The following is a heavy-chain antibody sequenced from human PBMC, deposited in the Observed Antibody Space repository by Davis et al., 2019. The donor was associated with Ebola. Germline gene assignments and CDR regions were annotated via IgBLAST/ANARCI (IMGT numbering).Heavy chain of an antibody. Sequence: GESLKISCAASGFTFSSYGMHWVRQAPGKGLEWVAVISYDGSNKYYADSVKGRFTISRDNSKDTLYLQMNSLRAEDTAVYYCARARGVTTHWGQGTLVTVSS. CDR1: GFTFSSYG. CDR2: ISYDGSNK. J-gene: IGHJ4*02. D-gene: IGHD4-11*01. CDR3: ARARGVTTH. V-gene: IGHV3-30*03.